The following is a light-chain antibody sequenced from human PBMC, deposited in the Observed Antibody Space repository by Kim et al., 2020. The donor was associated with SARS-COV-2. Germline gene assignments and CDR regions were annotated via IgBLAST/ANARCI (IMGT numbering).Light chain of an antibody. CDR2: RNN. CDR3: AAWDDSLNDVV. V-gene: IGLV1-44*01. CDR1: SSNIGSNT. Sequence: GQRVTISCSGSSSNIGSNTVNWYQHLPGTAPKLLICRNNQRPSGVPDRFSGSKSGTSASLAISGLQSEDEADYYCAAWDDSLNDVVFGGGTQLTVL. J-gene: IGLJ3*02.